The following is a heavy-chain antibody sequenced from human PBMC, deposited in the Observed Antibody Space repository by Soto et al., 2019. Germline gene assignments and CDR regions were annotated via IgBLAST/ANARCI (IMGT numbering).Heavy chain of an antibody. V-gene: IGHV4-59*12. CDR1: GGSISSYY. Sequence: SETLSLTCTVSGGSISSYYWSWIRQPPGKGLEWIGYIYYSGSTNYNPSLKSRVTISVDTSKNQFSLKLSSVTAADTAVYYCARGRRYYYDSSGYRVTDYWGQGTLVTVSS. CDR2: IYYSGST. J-gene: IGHJ4*02. CDR3: ARGRRYYYDSSGYRVTDY. D-gene: IGHD3-22*01.